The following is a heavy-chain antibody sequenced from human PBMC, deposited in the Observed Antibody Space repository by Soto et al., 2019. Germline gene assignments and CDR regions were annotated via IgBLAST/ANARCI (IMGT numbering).Heavy chain of an antibody. CDR3: ARGNLATLTDF. CDR1: RYPFTYYD. Sequence: ASVKVSCTASRYPFTYYDINWVRHAPGQGLEWMGWMNPNTGNTRCAQHFQGRLIITRDTSISTAFIELRSLRSEDTAIYYCARGNLATLTDFWGQGTLVTVSS. CDR2: MNPNTGNT. D-gene: IGHD5-12*01. V-gene: IGHV1-8*01. J-gene: IGHJ4*02.